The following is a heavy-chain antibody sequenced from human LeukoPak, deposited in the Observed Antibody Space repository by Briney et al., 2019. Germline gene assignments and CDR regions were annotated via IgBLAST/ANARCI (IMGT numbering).Heavy chain of an antibody. CDR3: ARGGDITAAGTHWLDP. J-gene: IGHJ5*02. V-gene: IGHV1-2*02. CDR1: GYTFTDYY. Sequence: ASMKVSCKASGYTFTDYYMHWVRQAPGQGLEWMGWINPNSGATDYAQNFQDRVTMTSDTSIITAYMELSRLRSDDTALYYCARGGDITAAGTHWLDPWGQGTLVTVSS. CDR2: INPNSGAT. D-gene: IGHD6-13*01.